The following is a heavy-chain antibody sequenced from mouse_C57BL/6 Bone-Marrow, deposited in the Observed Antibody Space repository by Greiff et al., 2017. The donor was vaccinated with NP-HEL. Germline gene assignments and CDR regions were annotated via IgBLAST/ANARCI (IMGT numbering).Heavy chain of an antibody. CDR1: GFTFSSYT. D-gene: IGHD1-1*01. CDR2: ISGGGGNT. CDR3: ARHYGRAMDY. J-gene: IGHJ4*01. V-gene: IGHV5-9*01. Sequence: EVKLVESGGGLVKPGGSLKLSCAASGFTFSSYTMSWVRQTPEKRLEWVATISGGGGNTYYPDSVKGRFTISRDNAKNTLYLQMSSLRSEDTALYYCARHYGRAMDYWGQGTSVTVSS.